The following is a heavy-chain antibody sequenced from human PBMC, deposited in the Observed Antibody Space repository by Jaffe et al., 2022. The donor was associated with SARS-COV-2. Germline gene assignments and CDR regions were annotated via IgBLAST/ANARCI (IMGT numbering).Heavy chain of an antibody. J-gene: IGHJ4*02. D-gene: IGHD6-19*01. CDR2: INTNTYGGTT. Sequence: EVHLVESGGGLVKPGGSLRLSCAASGFTFSNAWMSWVRQAPGKGLEWVGRINTNTYGGTTDYAAPVKGRFTISRDDSKNTLDLRMNSLKTEDTAVYYCTTYSITVAGGFDYWGQGTLVTVSS. CDR1: GFTFSNAW. CDR3: TTYSITVAGGFDY. V-gene: IGHV3-15*01.